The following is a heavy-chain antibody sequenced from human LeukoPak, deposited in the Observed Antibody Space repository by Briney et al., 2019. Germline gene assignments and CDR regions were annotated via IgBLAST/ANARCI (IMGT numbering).Heavy chain of an antibody. D-gene: IGHD2-15*01. Sequence: SETLSLTCTVSGGSISSGSYYWSWIRQPAGKGLEWIGRIYTGGSTNYNPSLKSRVTISVDMSKNQFSLRLSSVTAADTAVYYCARDKRQEVVVTWTTAPTYYYYMDVWGKGTTVTISS. J-gene: IGHJ6*03. CDR2: IYTGGST. CDR3: ARDKRQEVVVTWTTAPTYYYYMDV. CDR1: GGSISSGSYY. V-gene: IGHV4-61*02.